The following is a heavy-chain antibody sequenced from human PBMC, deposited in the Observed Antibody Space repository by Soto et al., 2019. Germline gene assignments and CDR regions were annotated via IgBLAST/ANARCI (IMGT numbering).Heavy chain of an antibody. J-gene: IGHJ3*02. CDR1: GGSISSYY. CDR3: ARKGDHDAFDI. D-gene: IGHD2-21*02. Sequence: PSETLSLTCTVSGGSISSYYWSLIRQPPGKGLEWIGYIYYSGSTNYNPSLKSRVTISVDTSKNQFSLKLSSVTAADTAVYYCARKGDHDAFDIWGQGTMVTVSS. CDR2: IYYSGST. V-gene: IGHV4-59*01.